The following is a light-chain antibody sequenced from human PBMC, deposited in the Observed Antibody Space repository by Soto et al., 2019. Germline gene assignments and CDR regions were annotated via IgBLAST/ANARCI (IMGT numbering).Light chain of an antibody. V-gene: IGLV2-14*02. CDR1: SSDVGSYTL. CDR3: ASYTSSSTSVI. Sequence: QSVLTQPASVSGSPGQSITISCTGTSSDVGSYTLVSWYQQHPGQAPKLVIYEAVKRPSGISSRFSGSKSGNTASLTISGLQAEDEADYYCASYTSSSTSVIFGRGTKVTVL. J-gene: IGLJ2*01. CDR2: EAV.